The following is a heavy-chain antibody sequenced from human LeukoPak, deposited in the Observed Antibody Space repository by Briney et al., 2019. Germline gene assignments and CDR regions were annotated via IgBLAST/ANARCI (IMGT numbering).Heavy chain of an antibody. D-gene: IGHD6-13*01. J-gene: IGHJ5*02. CDR2: IWYDGSNK. CDR1: GFTFSSYG. V-gene: IGHV3-33*01. CDR3: ARDHSVYSSSRGNWFDP. Sequence: GRSLRLSCAASGFTFSSYGMHWVRQAPGKGLEWVAVIWYDGSNKYYADSVKGRFTISRDNSKNTLYLQMNSPRAEDTAVYYCARDHSVYSSSRGNWFDPWGQGTLVTVSS.